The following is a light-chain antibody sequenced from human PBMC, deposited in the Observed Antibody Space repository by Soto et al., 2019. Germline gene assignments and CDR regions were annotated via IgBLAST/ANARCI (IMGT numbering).Light chain of an antibody. J-gene: IGLJ2*01. CDR3: QSYDSSLSGYVV. V-gene: IGLV1-40*01. Sequence: QSVLTQPPSVSGAPGQRVTISCTGTSSNIGAGFDVQWYQQLPGTAPKVLIYGDNNRPSGVPDRFSGSRSGTSASLAITGLQAEDEADYYCQSYDSSLSGYVVFGGGTQLTVL. CDR2: GDN. CDR1: SSNIGAGFD.